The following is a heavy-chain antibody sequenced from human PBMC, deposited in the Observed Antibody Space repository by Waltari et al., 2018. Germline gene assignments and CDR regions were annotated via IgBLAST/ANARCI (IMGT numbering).Heavy chain of an antibody. Sequence: QLQLQESGPGLVKPSETLSLTCTVSGGSISSSSYYWGWIRQPPGQGLEWIGSIYYSGSTYYNPSLKSRVTISVDTSKNQFSLKLSSVTAADTAVYYCARRGYDILTGYEQANAFDIWGQGTMVTVSS. V-gene: IGHV4-39*07. CDR3: ARRGYDILTGYEQANAFDI. CDR1: GGSISSSSYY. D-gene: IGHD3-9*01. CDR2: IYYSGST. J-gene: IGHJ3*02.